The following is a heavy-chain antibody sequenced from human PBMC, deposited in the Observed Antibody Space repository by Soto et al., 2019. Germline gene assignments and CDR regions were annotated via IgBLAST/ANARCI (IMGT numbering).Heavy chain of an antibody. D-gene: IGHD2-21*02. CDR2: IYWDDDK. V-gene: IGHV2-5*02. J-gene: IGHJ6*02. Sequence: QITLMESGPTLVNPTQTLTLTCTFSGFSLNTGGVGVGWIRQPPGKALEWLALIYWDDDKRYSPSLRSRLTITKDTSKNQVVLTMTNMDPVDTATYYCTHSRCGGDCLQSYSSHYYYGRDVWGQGTTVTVSS. CDR1: GFSLNTGGVG. CDR3: THSRCGGDCLQSYSSHYYYGRDV.